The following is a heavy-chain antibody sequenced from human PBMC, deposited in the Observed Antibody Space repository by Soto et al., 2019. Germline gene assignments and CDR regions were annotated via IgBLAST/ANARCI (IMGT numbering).Heavy chain of an antibody. CDR1: GFTFSSYW. D-gene: IGHD5-18*01. CDR3: ARDRGYSYEFLYGMDV. V-gene: IGHV3-74*01. CDR2: INSDGSST. Sequence: GGSLRLSCAASGFTFSSYWMHWVRQAPGKGLVWVSRINSDGSSTSYADSVKGRFTISRDNAKNTLYLQMNSLRAEDTAVYYCARDRGYSYEFLYGMDVWGQGTTVTVSS. J-gene: IGHJ6*02.